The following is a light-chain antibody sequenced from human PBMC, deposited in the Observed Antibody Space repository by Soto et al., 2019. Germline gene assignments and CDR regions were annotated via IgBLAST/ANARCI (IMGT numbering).Light chain of an antibody. CDR2: DAS. J-gene: IGKJ1*01. V-gene: IGKV1-33*01. CDR3: QHYNSYSEA. Sequence: DIQMAQSPSTLSGSVGDRVTITCQSSQDISHYLNWYQQKPGKALKLLIYDASNLHPGVPSRFRGSGSGAEFTLTISSLQPDDFATYYCQHYNSYSEAFGQGTKVDIK. CDR1: QDISHY.